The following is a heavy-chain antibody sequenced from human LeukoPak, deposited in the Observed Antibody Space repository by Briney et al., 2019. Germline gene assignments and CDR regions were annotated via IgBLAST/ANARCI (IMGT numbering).Heavy chain of an antibody. CDR1: AFTFSTYY. V-gene: IGHV3-21*01. Sequence: WVSLRLSCAASAFTFSTYYMKWVRHAPGKGLEGVSNINTSNSYIYYTDPGRVRFTIYRYKRKNSLYLQITSLRAEDTAVYYCARVGLDRRGYSGYEAFDYWGQGTLVTVSS. CDR2: INTSNSYI. J-gene: IGHJ4*02. CDR3: ARVGLDRRGYSGYEAFDY. D-gene: IGHD5-12*01.